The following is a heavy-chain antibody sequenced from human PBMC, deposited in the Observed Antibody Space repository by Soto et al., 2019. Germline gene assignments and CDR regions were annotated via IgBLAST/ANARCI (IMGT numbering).Heavy chain of an antibody. D-gene: IGHD2-8*02. CDR1: GFTFSSYG. V-gene: IGHV3-30*18. Sequence: PGGSVRLSCAASGFTFSSYGMHWVRQAPGKGLEWVAVVSYDGSNRYYADSVKGRFTISRDNSKNTLYLQMDSPRAEDTAVFYFAKNRLIQVLDYAFDIWGKGQRVTVSS. J-gene: IGHJ3*02. CDR2: VSYDGSNR. CDR3: AKNRLIQVLDYAFDI.